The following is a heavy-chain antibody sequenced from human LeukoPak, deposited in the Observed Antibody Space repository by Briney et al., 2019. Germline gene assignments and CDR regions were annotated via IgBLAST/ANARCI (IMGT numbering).Heavy chain of an antibody. CDR3: ATYTNWVAGDV. V-gene: IGHV3-7*01. D-gene: IGHD1-1*01. J-gene: IGHJ6*02. CDR2: IKEDGSED. Sequence: GGSLRLSRAASGFDFSKSWMTWVRQAPGQGPEWVAAIKEDGSEDDYLDSVKGRFTISRDNAKNSLYLQMNSLRVEDTAVYYCATYTNWVAGDVWGQGTTVSVSS. CDR1: GFDFSKSW.